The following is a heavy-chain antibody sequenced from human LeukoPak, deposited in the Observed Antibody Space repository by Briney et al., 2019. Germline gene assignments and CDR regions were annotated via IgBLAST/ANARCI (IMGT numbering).Heavy chain of an antibody. D-gene: IGHD6-6*01. CDR2: INPSGGST. J-gene: IGHJ4*02. CDR3: ARDGYSSSVFDY. CDR1: GYTFTSYY. Sequence: ASVKVSCKASGYTFTSYYVHWVRQAPGQGLEWMGIINPSGGSTSYAQKFQSRVTMTRDMSTSTVYMELSSLRSEDTAVYYCARDGYSSSVFDYWGQGTLVTVSS. V-gene: IGHV1-46*01.